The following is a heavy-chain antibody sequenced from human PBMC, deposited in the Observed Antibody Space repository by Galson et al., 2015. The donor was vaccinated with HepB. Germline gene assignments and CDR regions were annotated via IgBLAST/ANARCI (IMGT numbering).Heavy chain of an antibody. Sequence: SLRLSCAASGFNFDDYAMYWVRQAPGKGLEWVAGISWDSHRVAYADSLKGRLAISRDNAKNFLYLQMLNLRAEDTSVYYCAKAVMPYSRSSLDSWGQGALGTVS. CDR1: GFNFDDYA. CDR3: AKAVMPYSRSSLDS. D-gene: IGHD6-6*01. J-gene: IGHJ4*02. V-gene: IGHV3-9*01. CDR2: ISWDSHRV.